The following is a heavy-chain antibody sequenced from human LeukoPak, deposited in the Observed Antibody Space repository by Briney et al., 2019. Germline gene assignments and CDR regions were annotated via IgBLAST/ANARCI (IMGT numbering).Heavy chain of an antibody. V-gene: IGHV4-59*08. Sequence: SETLSLTCTVSGGSISNYYWTCIRQPPGKGLECIGYIYYSGNTNYNPSLKSRLTISLDTSKNQYSLKLSSVTAADTAVYYCARLLGRRAWFDPWGQGTLVTVSS. CDR3: ARLLGRRAWFDP. D-gene: IGHD3-16*01. CDR1: GGSISNYY. CDR2: IYYSGNT. J-gene: IGHJ5*02.